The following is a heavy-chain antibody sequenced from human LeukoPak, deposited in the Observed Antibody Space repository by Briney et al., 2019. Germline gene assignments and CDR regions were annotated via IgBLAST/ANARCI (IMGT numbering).Heavy chain of an antibody. Sequence: GESLKISCKASGNSFTSYWIAWVRQMPGKGLEWMGIIYCGDSDTRYSPSFQGQVTISADKSISTAYLQWSSLKASDTAMYYCARGGYYYDSSGYSNYWGQGTLVTVSS. D-gene: IGHD3-22*01. CDR3: ARGGYYYDSSGYSNY. CDR2: IYCGDSDT. CDR1: GNSFTSYW. J-gene: IGHJ4*02. V-gene: IGHV5-51*01.